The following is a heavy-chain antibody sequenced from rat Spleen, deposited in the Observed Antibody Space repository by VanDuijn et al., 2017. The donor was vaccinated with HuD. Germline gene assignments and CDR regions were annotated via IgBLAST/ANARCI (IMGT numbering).Heavy chain of an antibody. CDR1: GFTFSDYG. Sequence: EVQLVESGGGLVQPGRSLKLSCAASGFTFSDYGVAWVRQAPKKGLEWVATISYDGSSTYYRDSVKGRFTISRDNAKSTLYLQMDSLRSEDTATYYCARHNSGYSNWFTYWGQGTLVTVSS. CDR2: ISYDGSST. J-gene: IGHJ3*01. CDR3: ARHNSGYSNWFTY. D-gene: IGHD4-3*01. V-gene: IGHV5-29*01.